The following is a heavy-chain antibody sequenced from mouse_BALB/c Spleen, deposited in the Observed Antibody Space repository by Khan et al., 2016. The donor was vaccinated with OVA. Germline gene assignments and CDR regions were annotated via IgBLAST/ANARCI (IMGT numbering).Heavy chain of an antibody. D-gene: IGHD1-1*02. J-gene: IGHJ4*01. CDR1: GYTFTGYF. V-gene: IGHV1-37*01. CDR3: GRGGVAAMDY. CDR2: INPYNGDT. Sequence: EVQLQESGPELVRPGASVKISCKAPGYTFTGYFMNWVKQSHGKSLEWIGRINPYNGDTFYNQKFKGKATLTVDKSSSTAHMQLLSLTSEDSVAYYCGRGGVAAMDYWGQGTSVTVSS.